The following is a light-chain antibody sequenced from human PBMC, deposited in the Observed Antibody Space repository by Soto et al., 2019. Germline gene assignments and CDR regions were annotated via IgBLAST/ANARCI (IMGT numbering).Light chain of an antibody. CDR1: QGVGSS. CDR2: HAS. V-gene: IGKV3-11*01. J-gene: IGKJ2*01. CDR3: QQRYNWLYT. Sequence: DIVLTQSPATLPLYPGERATLSCRASQGVGSSLAWFQQKAGQAPRLLIYHASNRATGFPARFSGSGSGTDFTLTIISLEPEDFAFYYCQQRYNWLYTFGQGTQLELK.